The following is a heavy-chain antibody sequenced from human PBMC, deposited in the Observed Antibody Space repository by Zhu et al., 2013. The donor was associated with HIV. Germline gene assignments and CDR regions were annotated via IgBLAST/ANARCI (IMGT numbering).Heavy chain of an antibody. CDR3: ARPGAMVRGLYAFDI. Sequence: QVQLVQSGAEVKKPGASVKVSCKASGYTFTGYYMHWVRQAPGQGLEWTGWINPNSGGTNYAQKFQGRVTMTGDTSISTAYMELSRLRSDDTAVYYCARPGAMVRGLYAFDIWGQGTMVTVSS. CDR2: INPNSGGT. D-gene: IGHD3-10*01. V-gene: IGHV1-2*02. J-gene: IGHJ3*02. CDR1: GYTFTGYY.